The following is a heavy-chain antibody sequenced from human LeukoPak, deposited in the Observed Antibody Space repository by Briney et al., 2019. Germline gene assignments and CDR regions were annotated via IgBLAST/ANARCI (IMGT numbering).Heavy chain of an antibody. CDR2: INPSVGST. Sequence: GASVKVSCKASGYTFTSYYMHWVRQAPGQGLEWMGIINPSVGSTSYAQKFQGRLTMTRDTSTSTVYMELSSLRAEDTAVYYCGRANYGMDVWGLGTTVTVSS. J-gene: IGHJ6*02. V-gene: IGHV1-46*01. CDR3: GRANYGMDV. CDR1: GYTFTSYY.